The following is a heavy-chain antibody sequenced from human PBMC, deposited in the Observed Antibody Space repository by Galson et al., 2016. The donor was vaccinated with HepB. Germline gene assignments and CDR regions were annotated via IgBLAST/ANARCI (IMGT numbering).Heavy chain of an antibody. CDR1: GFTFTSHW. J-gene: IGHJ4*02. V-gene: IGHV3-74*03. CDR2: ITSDGSST. CDR3: AREDPNVAVAALDY. Sequence: SLRLSCAASGFTFTSHWMHWVRQAPGKGLVWVSRITSDGSSTKYADSVKGRFTISRDNAKNTLYLQMNSLRAEDTAVYYCAREDPNVAVAALDYWGQGTLVTVSS. D-gene: IGHD6-19*01.